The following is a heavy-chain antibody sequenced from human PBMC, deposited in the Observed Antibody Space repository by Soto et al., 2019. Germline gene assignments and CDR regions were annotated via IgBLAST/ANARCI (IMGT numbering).Heavy chain of an antibody. CDR2: ISMRSGVI. D-gene: IGHD1-1*01. CDR3: ARDGKRGYDMDV. V-gene: IGHV3-48*02. Sequence: EVQLVESGGALVQPGGSLRLSCAASGFPFSSYSMNWVRQAPGRGLQWVSFISMRSGVIYYADSVKGRFTISRDDATNSLYLQMNSLRDEDTALYYCARDGKRGYDMDVWGQGTTVTVSS. J-gene: IGHJ6*02. CDR1: GFPFSSYS.